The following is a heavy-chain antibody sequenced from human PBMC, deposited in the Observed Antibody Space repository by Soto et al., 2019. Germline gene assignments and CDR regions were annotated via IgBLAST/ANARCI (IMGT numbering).Heavy chain of an antibody. Sequence: VASVKVSCKASGYTFTSYDINWVRQATGQGLEWMGWMNPNSGNTGYAQKFQGRVTVTRNTSISTAYMELSSLRSEDTAVYYCARGPGIVGATSCDYWGQGTLVTVSS. V-gene: IGHV1-8*01. CDR2: MNPNSGNT. D-gene: IGHD1-26*01. CDR1: GYTFTSYD. CDR3: ARGPGIVGATSCDY. J-gene: IGHJ4*02.